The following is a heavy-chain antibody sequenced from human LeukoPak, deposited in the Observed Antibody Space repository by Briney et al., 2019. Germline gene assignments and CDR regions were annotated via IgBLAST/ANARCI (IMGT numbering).Heavy chain of an antibody. D-gene: IGHD5-18*01. J-gene: IGHJ4*02. CDR1: STSGNSYF. Sequence: PSETLSLTCTVSSTSGNSYFWGWVRRPAGKGLEGMWRICTTGTTCDKPSLTRPLSLSIETSKNQFSLTLRSETAADTAVYFCGRQGYTASHHFFDYWSQGTQVTVSS. CDR2: ICTTGTT. CDR3: GRQGYTASHHFFDY. V-gene: IGHV4-4*07.